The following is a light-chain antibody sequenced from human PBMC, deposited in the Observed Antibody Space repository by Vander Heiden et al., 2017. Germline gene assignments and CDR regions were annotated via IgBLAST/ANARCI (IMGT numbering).Light chain of an antibody. CDR1: QSVSTNY. CDR2: GGS. Sequence: EIVLTQSPGTLSMSPGEKATLSCRASQSVSTNYLAWYQQKPGQAPRLLISGGSKRASGIPDRFTGSGSGTDFTLTISRLEPEDFAVYFCQQGGNSPQTFGGGTKVEIK. V-gene: IGKV3-20*01. J-gene: IGKJ4*01. CDR3: QQGGNSPQT.